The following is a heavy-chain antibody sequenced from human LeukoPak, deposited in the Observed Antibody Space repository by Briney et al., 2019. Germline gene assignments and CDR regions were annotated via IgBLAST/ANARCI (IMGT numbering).Heavy chain of an antibody. J-gene: IGHJ4*02. CDR2: INHSGST. CDR1: GGSFSGYY. CDR3: ARGPRGYSGYVRRETYFDY. D-gene: IGHD5-12*01. Sequence: PSETLSLTCAVYGGSFSGYYWSWIRQPPGKGLEWIGEINHSGSTNYNPSLKSRVTISVDTSKNQFSLKLSSVTAADTAVYYCARGPRGYSGYVRRETYFDYWGQGTLVTVSS. V-gene: IGHV4-34*01.